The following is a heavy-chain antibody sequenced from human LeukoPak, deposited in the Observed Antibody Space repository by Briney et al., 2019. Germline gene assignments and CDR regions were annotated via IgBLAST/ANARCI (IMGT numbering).Heavy chain of an antibody. CDR2: IYYSGST. CDR3: ARDRAGYSYPDAFDI. CDR1: GGSISSYY. V-gene: IGHV4-59*01. J-gene: IGHJ3*02. D-gene: IGHD5-18*01. Sequence: PSETLSLTCTVSGGSISSYYWSWIRQPPGKGLEWIGYIYYSGSTNYNPSLKSRVTISVDTSKNQFSLKLSSVTAADTAVYYCARDRAGYSYPDAFDIWGQGTTVTVSS.